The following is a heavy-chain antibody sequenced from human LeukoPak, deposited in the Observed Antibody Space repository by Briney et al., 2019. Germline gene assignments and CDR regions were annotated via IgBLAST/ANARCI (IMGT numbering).Heavy chain of an antibody. V-gene: IGHV3-30*02. J-gene: IGHJ4*02. CDR2: IGYDGSNK. Sequence: PGGSLRLSCAASGITFSSYGMHWVRQAPGKGLEWVAFIGYDGSNKYYAKSRAGRFTISRDNAKKSLYLQMNSLRAEDTAMYYCARRATTERGHSYGLDYWGQGTLVTVSS. CDR3: ARRATTERGHSYGLDY. CDR1: GITFSSYG. D-gene: IGHD5-18*01.